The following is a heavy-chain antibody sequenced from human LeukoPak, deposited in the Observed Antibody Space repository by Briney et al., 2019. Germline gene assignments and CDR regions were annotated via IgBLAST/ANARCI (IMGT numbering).Heavy chain of an antibody. V-gene: IGHV4-34*01. CDR2: INHSGST. J-gene: IGHJ5*02. Sequence: SETLSLTCAVYGGSFSGYYWSWIRQPPGKGLAWIGEINHSGSTNYNPSLKSRLTISVDTSKNQFSLKLSSVTAADTAVYYCARGVEGRWFDPWGQGTLVTVSS. D-gene: IGHD5-24*01. CDR1: GGSFSGYY. CDR3: ARGVEGRWFDP.